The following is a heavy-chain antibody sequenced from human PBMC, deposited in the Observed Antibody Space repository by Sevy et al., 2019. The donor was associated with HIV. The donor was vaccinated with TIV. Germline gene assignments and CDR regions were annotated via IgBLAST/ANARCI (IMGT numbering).Heavy chain of an antibody. V-gene: IGHV3-23*01. J-gene: IGHJ4*02. CDR2: ISGSGGST. CDR1: GFTFSSYD. D-gene: IGHD2-21*02. Sequence: GGSLRLSCAASGFTFSSYDMTWVRQAPGKGLEWVSAISGSGGSTYFADSVEGRFTISRDNSENTLYLQVNSLRAEDTAVYYCARVVVTATYYFDYWGQGTLVTVSS. CDR3: ARVVVTATYYFDY.